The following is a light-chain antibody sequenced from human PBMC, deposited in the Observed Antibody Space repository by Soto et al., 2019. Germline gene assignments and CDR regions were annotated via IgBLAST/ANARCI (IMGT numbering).Light chain of an antibody. CDR2: DVS. J-gene: IGLJ2*01. Sequence: QSVLTQPASVSGSPGQSITISCTGTSSDVGGYNYVSWYQQHPGKAPKLMIYDVSNRPSGVSNRFSGSKSGNTASLTISGLQAEDEADYSCSSYTSSSTFVFGGGTKLTVL. V-gene: IGLV2-14*01. CDR1: SSDVGGYNY. CDR3: SSYTSSSTFV.